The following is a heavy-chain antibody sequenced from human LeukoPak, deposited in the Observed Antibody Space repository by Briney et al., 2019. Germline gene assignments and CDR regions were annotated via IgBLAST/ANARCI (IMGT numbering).Heavy chain of an antibody. D-gene: IGHD2-15*01. J-gene: IGHJ6*03. V-gene: IGHV3-20*04. CDR2: INWNGGRT. Sequence: GGSLRLSCAASGFTFDAYAMSWVRHAPGKGLERGSGINWNGGRTGYADSVKGRFTISRDNAKNSLHLQMNSLRAEDTALYYCARDIHHPQYCSGGSCYPGDYYYYYMDVWGKGTTVTVSS. CDR3: ARDIHHPQYCSGGSCYPGDYYYYYMDV. CDR1: GFTFDAYA.